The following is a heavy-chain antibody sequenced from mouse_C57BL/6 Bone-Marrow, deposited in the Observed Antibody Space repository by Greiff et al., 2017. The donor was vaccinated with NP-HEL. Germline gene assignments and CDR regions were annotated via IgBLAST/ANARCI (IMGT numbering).Heavy chain of an antibody. Sequence: EVKLMESGPGLVKPSQSLSLTCSVTGYSITSGYYWNWIRQFPGNKLEWMGYISYDGSNNYNPSLKNRISITRDTSKNQFFLKLNSVTTEDTATYYCASTTVVATKAMDYWGQGTSVTVSS. CDR1: GYSITSGYY. D-gene: IGHD1-1*01. CDR3: ASTTVVATKAMDY. V-gene: IGHV3-6*01. CDR2: ISYDGSN. J-gene: IGHJ4*01.